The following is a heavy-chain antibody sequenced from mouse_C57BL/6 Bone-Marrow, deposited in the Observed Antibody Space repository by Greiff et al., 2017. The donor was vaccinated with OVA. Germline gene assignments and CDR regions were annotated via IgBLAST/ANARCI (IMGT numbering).Heavy chain of an antibody. J-gene: IGHJ3*01. CDR2: IYPGDGDT. Sequence: VQLQESGPELVKPGASVKISCKASGYAFSSSWMNWVKQRPGKGLEWIGRIYPGDGDTNYNGKFKGKATLTADKSSSTAYMQLSSLTSEDSAVYFCARSRFAYWGQGTLVTVSA. CDR1: GYAFSSSW. V-gene: IGHV1-82*01. CDR3: ARSRFAY.